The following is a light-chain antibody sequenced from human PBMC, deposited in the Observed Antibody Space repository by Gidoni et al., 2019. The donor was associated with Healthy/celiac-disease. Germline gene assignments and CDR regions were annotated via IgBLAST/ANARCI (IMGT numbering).Light chain of an antibody. V-gene: IGKV3-11*01. Sequence: IVLTQSPATLSLSPGDRATLSCRASQSVSSYLTWYQQKPGKAPRLLIYDASNRATGIPARFSGSGSGTDFTLTISSLEPEDFAVYYCQQRSNWSWTFGQGTKVEIK. J-gene: IGKJ1*01. CDR3: QQRSNWSWT. CDR2: DAS. CDR1: QSVSSY.